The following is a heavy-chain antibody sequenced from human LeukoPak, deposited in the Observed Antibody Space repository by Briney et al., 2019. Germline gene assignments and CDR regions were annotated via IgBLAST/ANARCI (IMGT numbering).Heavy chain of an antibody. D-gene: IGHD2-2*01. CDR3: ARGPDIVVVPAAHYAFDI. CDR1: GFTFSSYS. Sequence: GGSLRLSCAASGFTFSSYSMNWVRQAPGKGLEWVSSIRSSSSYIYYADSVKGRFTISRDNAKNSLYLQMNSLRAEDTAVYYCARGPDIVVVPAAHYAFDIWGQGTMVTVSS. J-gene: IGHJ3*02. V-gene: IGHV3-21*01. CDR2: IRSSSSYI.